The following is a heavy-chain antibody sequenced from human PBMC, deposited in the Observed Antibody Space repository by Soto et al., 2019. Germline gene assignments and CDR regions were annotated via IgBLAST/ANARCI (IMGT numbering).Heavy chain of an antibody. Sequence: PSVKVSCKASGYTFTRYDINWVRQATGQGLEWMGWMNPNSGNTGYAQKFQGRVTMTRNTSISTAYMELSSLRSEDTAVYYCARVVRVRDPALGYWGQGTLVTVSS. J-gene: IGHJ4*02. CDR1: GYTFTRYD. V-gene: IGHV1-8*01. CDR2: MNPNSGNT. CDR3: ARVVRVRDPALGY. D-gene: IGHD2-15*01.